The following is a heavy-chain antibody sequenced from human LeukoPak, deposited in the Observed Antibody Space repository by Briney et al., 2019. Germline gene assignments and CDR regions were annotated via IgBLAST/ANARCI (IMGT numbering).Heavy chain of an antibody. V-gene: IGHV3-7*03. Sequence: GGSLRLSCAASGFTFSTYWMNWFRQTPGKGLEWVAKIKADEGEKDHVASVKGRFTISRDNSKNTLYLQMNSLRAEDTAVYYCAKDRYYQDAFDIWGQGTMVTVSS. CDR3: AKDRYYQDAFDI. CDR2: IKADEGEK. J-gene: IGHJ3*02. D-gene: IGHD2/OR15-2a*01. CDR1: GFTFSTYW.